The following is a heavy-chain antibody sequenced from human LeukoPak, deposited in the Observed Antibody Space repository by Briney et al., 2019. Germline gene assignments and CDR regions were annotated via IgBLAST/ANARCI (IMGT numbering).Heavy chain of an antibody. J-gene: IGHJ4*02. CDR1: GFTFSSYW. V-gene: IGHV3-7*01. CDR2: IKEDGRGI. D-gene: IGHD5-18*01. CDR3: ARDWNSYDKVFDY. Sequence: GGSLKLSCTASGFTFSSYWMSWVRQAPGKGLEWVANIKEDGRGIYYVDSVKGRFTISRDNAKNSLYLQMNSLRAEDTAIYYCARDWNSYDKVFDYWGQGTLVTVSS.